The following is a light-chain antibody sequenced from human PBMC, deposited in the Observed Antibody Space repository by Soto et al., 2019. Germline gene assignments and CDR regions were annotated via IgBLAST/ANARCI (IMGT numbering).Light chain of an antibody. V-gene: IGLV2-14*01. CDR3: SSYTSSSTYVV. Sequence: QSALTQPASVPGSPGQSITISCTGTSSDVGGYNYVSWYQQHPGKAPKLMIYDVSNRPSGVSNRFSGSKSGNTASLTISELQAEDEADYYCSSYTSSSTYVVFGGGTKLTVL. J-gene: IGLJ2*01. CDR2: DVS. CDR1: SSDVGGYNY.